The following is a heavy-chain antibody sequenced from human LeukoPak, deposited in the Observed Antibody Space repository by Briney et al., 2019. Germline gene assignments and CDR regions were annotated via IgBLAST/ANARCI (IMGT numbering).Heavy chain of an antibody. Sequence: PGGSLRLSCAASGLTFDDYGMSWVRQAPGKGLEWVSSVYWNGGSTGYADSVKGRFTISRDNAKNSLYLQMSSLRVEDTALYYCARGGSMIVFDYWGQGALVTISS. CDR1: GLTFDDYG. D-gene: IGHD3-22*01. CDR3: ARGGSMIVFDY. J-gene: IGHJ4*02. V-gene: IGHV3-20*04. CDR2: VYWNGGST.